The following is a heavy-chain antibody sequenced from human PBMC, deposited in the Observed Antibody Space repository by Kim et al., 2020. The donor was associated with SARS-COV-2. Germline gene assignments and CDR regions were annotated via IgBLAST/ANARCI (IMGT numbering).Heavy chain of an antibody. CDR3: ARRNLDGFDY. Sequence: YADSVKGRFTISRDSFENTLYLQMNTLRPEDSAIYYCARRNLDGFDYWGQGTLVTVSS. V-gene: IGHV3-30*03. D-gene: IGHD1-1*01. J-gene: IGHJ4*02.